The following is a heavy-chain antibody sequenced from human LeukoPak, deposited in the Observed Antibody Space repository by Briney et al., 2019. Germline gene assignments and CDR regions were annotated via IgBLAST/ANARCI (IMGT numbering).Heavy chain of an antibody. CDR1: GGTFSSYA. CDR3: ARDPGELAGNWFDH. Sequence: SVKVSCKASGGTFSSYAISWVRQAPGQGLEWMGGIIPIFGTANYAQKFQGRVTITADESTSTAYMELSSLRSEDTAVYYCARDPGELAGNWFDHWGQGTLVTVSS. J-gene: IGHJ5*02. D-gene: IGHD1-26*01. CDR2: IIPIFGTA. V-gene: IGHV1-69*13.